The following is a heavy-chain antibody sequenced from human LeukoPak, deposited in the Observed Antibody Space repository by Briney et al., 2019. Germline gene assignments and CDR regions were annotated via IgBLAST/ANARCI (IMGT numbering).Heavy chain of an antibody. CDR3: ASATPPLRFLEWLSPGDYYYYMDV. V-gene: IGHV1-69*02. J-gene: IGHJ6*03. CDR1: GGTFSSYT. Sequence: SVKVSCKASGGTFSSYTISWVRQATGQGLEWMGRIIPILGIANYAKKFQGRVTITADKSTSTAYMELSSLRSEDTAVYYWASATPPLRFLEWLSPGDYYYYMDVWGKGTTVTVSS. D-gene: IGHD3-3*01. CDR2: IIPILGIA.